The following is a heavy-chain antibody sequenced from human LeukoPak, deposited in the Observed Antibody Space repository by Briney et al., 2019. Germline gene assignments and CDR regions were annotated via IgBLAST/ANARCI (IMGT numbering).Heavy chain of an antibody. CDR1: GFTFSDYY. CDR2: ISSSGSTI. Sequence: GGSLRLSCAASGFTFSDYYMSWIRQAPGKGLEWVSYISSSGSTIYYADSVKGRFTISRDNAKNSLYLQMNSLRAEDTAVYYCARDSARIAAAGTPGCYYYMDVWGKGTTVTVSS. D-gene: IGHD6-13*01. V-gene: IGHV3-11*04. CDR3: ARDSARIAAAGTPGCYYYMDV. J-gene: IGHJ6*03.